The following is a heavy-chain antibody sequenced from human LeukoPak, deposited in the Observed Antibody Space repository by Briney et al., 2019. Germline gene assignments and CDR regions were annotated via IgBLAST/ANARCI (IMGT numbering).Heavy chain of an antibody. CDR2: IYYSGST. Sequence: SETLSLTCTVSGGSISSSSYHWGWIRQPLGKGLEWIGSIYYSGSTYYNPSHKSRVTISVDTSKNQFSLKLSSVTAADTAVYYCARGARVRQWLVRYWFDPWGQGTPVTVSS. J-gene: IGHJ5*02. V-gene: IGHV4-39*01. CDR3: ARGARVRQWLVRYWFDP. CDR1: GGSISSSSYH. D-gene: IGHD6-19*01.